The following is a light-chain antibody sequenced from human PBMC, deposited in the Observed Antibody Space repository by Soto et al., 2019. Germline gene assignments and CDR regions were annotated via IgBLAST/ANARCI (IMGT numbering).Light chain of an antibody. Sequence: EIVLTQSPATLSLSPGERASLSCRASQSVTNTYLAWYQQKPGQAPRLLFYAASVRATGIPDRFSGSGSGTDFTLTISRLEPEDCAVYYCQQYASSARTFAPGTRVDIK. J-gene: IGKJ1*01. CDR1: QSVTNTY. CDR3: QQYASSART. V-gene: IGKV3-20*01. CDR2: AAS.